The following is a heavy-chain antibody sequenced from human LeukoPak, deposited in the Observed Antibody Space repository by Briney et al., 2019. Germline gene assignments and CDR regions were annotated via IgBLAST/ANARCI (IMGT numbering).Heavy chain of an antibody. D-gene: IGHD4-23*01. CDR3: ARDRGYGGKWGALDY. V-gene: IGHV3-23*01. CDR1: GFTLSSYA. J-gene: IGHJ4*02. Sequence: PGGSLRLSCAASGFTLSSYAMSWVRQAPGKGLEWVSAISGSGGSTYYADSVKGRFTISRDNSKNTLFLQMNSLRAEDTAVYYCARDRGYGGKWGALDYWGQGTLVTVSS. CDR2: ISGSGGST.